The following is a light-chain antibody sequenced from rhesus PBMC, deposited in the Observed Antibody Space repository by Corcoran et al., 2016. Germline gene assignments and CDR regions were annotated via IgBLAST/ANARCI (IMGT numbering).Light chain of an antibody. J-gene: IGKJ4*01. Sequence: EIVLTQSPATLSLSPGERTTLSCRASQNVSSYLAWYQQQPGQVPRLLIYGTSTRSTGIPGRFRGSGSGTGFTLTISGLEAGDFAIYYCHKYSKWPLTFGGGTKVEFK. V-gene: IGKV3S9*01. CDR2: GTS. CDR1: QNVSSY. CDR3: HKYSKWPLT.